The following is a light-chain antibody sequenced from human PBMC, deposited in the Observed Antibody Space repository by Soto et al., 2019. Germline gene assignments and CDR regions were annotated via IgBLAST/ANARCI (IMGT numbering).Light chain of an antibody. CDR3: GAWDNNLSARV. Sequence: QSVLTQPPSVSAAPGQKVTISCSGRSSNIASNLVVWYQQLPGTAPRLLIYDDDKRPSGIPDRFSGSKSGTSATLDITGLQTGDEADYYCGAWDNNLSARVFGGGTQLTVL. V-gene: IGLV1-51*01. CDR1: SSNIASNL. CDR2: DDD. J-gene: IGLJ3*02.